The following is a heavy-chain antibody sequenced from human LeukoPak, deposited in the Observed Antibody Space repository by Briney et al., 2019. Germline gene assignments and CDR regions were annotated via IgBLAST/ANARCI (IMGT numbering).Heavy chain of an antibody. J-gene: IGHJ5*02. D-gene: IGHD2-2*01. Sequence: GGSLRLSCAASGFTFSSYWMSWVRQAPGKGLEWVANIKQDGSEKYYVDSVKGRFTISRDNAKNSLYLQMNSLRAEDTAVYYCARRYCSSTSGSEFDPWGQGTLVTVSS. CDR1: GFTFSSYW. CDR2: IKQDGSEK. V-gene: IGHV3-7*01. CDR3: ARRYCSSTSGSEFDP.